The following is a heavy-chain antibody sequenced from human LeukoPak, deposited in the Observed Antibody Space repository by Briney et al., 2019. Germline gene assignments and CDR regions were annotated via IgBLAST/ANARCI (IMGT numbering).Heavy chain of an antibody. J-gene: IGHJ5*02. Sequence: GGSLRLSCAASRFTFSSYAMTWVRQPPGKGLEWVAAISGSGGTTYYADFAKGRFSISRDNSKNTLYLQMNSLRAEDTAVYYCAKDPATMIAPNWFDPWGQGTLVTVSS. CDR1: RFTFSSYA. CDR2: ISGSGGTT. V-gene: IGHV3-23*01. CDR3: AKDPATMIAPNWFDP. D-gene: IGHD3-22*01.